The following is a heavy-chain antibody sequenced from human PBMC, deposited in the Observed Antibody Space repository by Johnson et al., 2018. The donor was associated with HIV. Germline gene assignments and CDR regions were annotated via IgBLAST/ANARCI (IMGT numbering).Heavy chain of an antibody. V-gene: IGHV3-11*01. Sequence: QVQLVESGGGLVKPGGSLRLSCAASGFTFSDYYMSWIRQAPGKGLEWVSYISSSGSTIYYPDSVKGRFTISRDNSKNTLYLQMNSLRAEDTALYYCARERQDYGGNLNDAFDIWGQGTMVTVSS. CDR3: ARERQDYGGNLNDAFDI. CDR1: GFTFSDYY. D-gene: IGHD4-23*01. CDR2: ISSSGSTI. J-gene: IGHJ3*02.